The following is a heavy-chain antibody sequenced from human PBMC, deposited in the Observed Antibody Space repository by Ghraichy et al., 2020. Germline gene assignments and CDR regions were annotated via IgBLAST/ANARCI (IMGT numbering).Heavy chain of an antibody. D-gene: IGHD3-10*01. V-gene: IGHV3-11*06. CDR1: GFTFSDYY. Sequence: GESLNISCAASGFTFSDYYMSWIRQAPGKGLEWVSYISSSSSYTNYADSVKGRFTISRDNAKNSLYLQMNSLRAEDTAVYYCARATMVRGAIDYWGQGTLVTVPS. CDR3: ARATMVRGAIDY. J-gene: IGHJ4*02. CDR2: ISSSSSYT.